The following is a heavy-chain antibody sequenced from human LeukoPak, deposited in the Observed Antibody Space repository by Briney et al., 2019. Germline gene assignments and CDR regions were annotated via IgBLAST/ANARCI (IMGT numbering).Heavy chain of an antibody. V-gene: IGHV1-2*02. CDR3: ARVLLRTGIPEGFDP. D-gene: IGHD1-14*01. CDR1: GHTFSDHY. Sequence: ASVNVSCKASGHTFSDHYMHWVRQAPGQGIEWMGWINPNSGGTKYAQRFQGRVTMTRDTSISTAYMELRRLRSDDTAVYYCARVLLRTGIPEGFDPWGQGTLVTVSS. J-gene: IGHJ5*02. CDR2: INPNSGGT.